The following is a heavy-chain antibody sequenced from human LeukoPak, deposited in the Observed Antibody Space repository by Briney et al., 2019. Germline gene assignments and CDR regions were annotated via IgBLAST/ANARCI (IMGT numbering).Heavy chain of an antibody. D-gene: IGHD3-22*01. Sequence: SETLSLTCTVSGGSISSYYWSWIRQPPGKGLEWIGYIYYSGSTNYNPSLKSRVIISVDTSKNQFSLKLSYVTAADTAVYYCARGGYYDKEAFDIWGQGTMVIVSS. CDR3: ARGGYYDKEAFDI. J-gene: IGHJ3*02. CDR1: GGSISSYY. CDR2: IYYSGST. V-gene: IGHV4-59*01.